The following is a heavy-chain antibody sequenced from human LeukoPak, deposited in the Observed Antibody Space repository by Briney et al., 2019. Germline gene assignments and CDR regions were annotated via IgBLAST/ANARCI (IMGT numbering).Heavy chain of an antibody. CDR3: ARELVGAAFDY. J-gene: IGHJ4*02. CDR2: IYNSGST. Sequence: PSETLSLTCTVSGGSISSYYWSWIRQPPGKGLEWIGYIYNSGSTNYNPSLKSRVTISVDTSKNQFSLKLSSVTAADTAVYYCARELVGAAFDYWGQGTLVTVSS. D-gene: IGHD1-26*01. V-gene: IGHV4-59*01. CDR1: GGSISSYY.